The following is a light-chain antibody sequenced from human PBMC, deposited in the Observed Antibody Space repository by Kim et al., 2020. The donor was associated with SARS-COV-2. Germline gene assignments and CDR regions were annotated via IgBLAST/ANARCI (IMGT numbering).Light chain of an antibody. J-gene: IGLJ3*02. Sequence: GQRVTISCSGGSSNIGSNPINWYQQLPGTAPKLLIYSNSHRPSGVPDRFSGAKSGTSASLAISGLQSEDEADYYCAAWDDSLSGWVFGGGTKLTVL. CDR2: SNS. CDR1: SSNIGSNP. V-gene: IGLV1-44*01. CDR3: AAWDDSLSGWV.